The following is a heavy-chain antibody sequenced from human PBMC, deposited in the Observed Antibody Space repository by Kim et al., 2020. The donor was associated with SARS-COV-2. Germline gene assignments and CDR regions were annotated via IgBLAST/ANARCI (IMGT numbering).Heavy chain of an antibody. Sequence: ASVKVSCKASGGTFSSYAISWVRQAPGQGLEWMGGIIPIFGTANYAQKFQGRVTIIADESTSTAYMELSSLRSEDTAVYYCAIWEYYDILTGHQYYGMDVWGQGTTVTV. D-gene: IGHD3-9*01. J-gene: IGHJ6*02. CDR1: GGTFSSYA. V-gene: IGHV1-69*13. CDR2: IIPIFGTA. CDR3: AIWEYYDILTGHQYYGMDV.